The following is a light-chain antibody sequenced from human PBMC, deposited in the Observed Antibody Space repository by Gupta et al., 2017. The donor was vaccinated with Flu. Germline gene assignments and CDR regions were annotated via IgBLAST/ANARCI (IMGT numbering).Light chain of an antibody. CDR2: DNN. V-gene: IGLV1-40*01. J-gene: IGLJ2*01. CDR3: QSYDSRLSGSVV. Sequence: QSVLTQPPSVSGAPGQRVTISCTGSSSNIGAVYDVHWYQQLPGTAPKLLIYDNNNRRSGSPDRFSGSKSGTSAALAITGLQAEEEGDYYCQSYDSRLSGSVVFGGGTKLTVL. CDR1: SSNIGAVYD.